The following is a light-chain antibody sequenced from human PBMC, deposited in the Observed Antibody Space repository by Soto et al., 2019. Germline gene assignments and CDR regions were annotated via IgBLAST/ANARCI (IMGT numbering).Light chain of an antibody. J-gene: IGKJ2*01. Sequence: DIQMTQSPSSLSASVGDRVTITCRASQNIDNYLNWYRQKPGKAPKLLLYVASSLQSGVPSRFSGSASGTDFTLTINNLQPEDFATYHCQQSYSIPYTFGQGTKLEIK. V-gene: IGKV1-39*01. CDR2: VAS. CDR3: QQSYSIPYT. CDR1: QNIDNY.